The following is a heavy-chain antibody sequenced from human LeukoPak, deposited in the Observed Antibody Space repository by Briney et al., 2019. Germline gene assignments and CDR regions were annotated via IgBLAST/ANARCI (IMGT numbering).Heavy chain of an antibody. D-gene: IGHD3-22*01. CDR2: INPTGGST. CDR1: GYTFTSYY. V-gene: IGHV1-46*01. J-gene: IGHJ4*02. CDR3: AKDPNRYYYETSGDDS. Sequence: ASVKVSCKASGYTFTSYYMHWVRQAPGQGLEWMGLINPTGGSTGYAQKFQGRVTMTRDMSTSTDYMELSSLRSEDTALYYCAKDPNRYYYETSGDDSWGQGTLVTVSS.